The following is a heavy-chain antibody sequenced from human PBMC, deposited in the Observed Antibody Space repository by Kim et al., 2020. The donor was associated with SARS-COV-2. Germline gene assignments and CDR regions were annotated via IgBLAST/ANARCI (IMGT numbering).Heavy chain of an antibody. Sequence: GGSLRLSCAASGFTFSSYALSWVRQAPGKGLEWVSGISASGGDTSYADSVQGRFTISRDNSKNALNLEMNSLRAEDTALYYCAKVTAITAPFYDYWGQGTPVTASS. J-gene: IGHJ4*02. CDR1: GFTFSSYA. CDR3: AKVTAITAPFYDY. CDR2: ISASGGDT. D-gene: IGHD2-21*02. V-gene: IGHV3-23*01.